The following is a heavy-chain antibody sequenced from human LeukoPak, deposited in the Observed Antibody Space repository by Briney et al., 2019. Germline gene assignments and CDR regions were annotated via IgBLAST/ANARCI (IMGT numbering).Heavy chain of an antibody. CDR3: ARDDYVWGSTWGYFDY. V-gene: IGHV4-39*02. CDR2: IYYGGTT. CDR1: GGSISSSSYY. D-gene: IGHD3-16*01. Sequence: PSETLSLTCTVSGGSISSSSYYWGWIRQPPGKGLEWIGSIYYGGTTYYNPSLNSRVTISVDTSKNQFSLRLNFVTPADTAVYYCARDDYVWGSTWGYFDYWGQGTLVTVSS. J-gene: IGHJ4*02.